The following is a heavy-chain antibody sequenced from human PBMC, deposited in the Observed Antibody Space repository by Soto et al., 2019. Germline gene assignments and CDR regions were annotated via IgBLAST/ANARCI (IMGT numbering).Heavy chain of an antibody. V-gene: IGHV3-21*01. CDR1: GFTFSSYS. CDR3: ARATTTVKTLVGYYYGMDV. D-gene: IGHD4-17*01. Sequence: PGGSLRLSCAASGFTFSSYSMNWVRQAPGKGLEWVSSISSSSSYIYYADSVKGRFTISRDNAKNSLYLQMNSLRAEDTAVYYCARATTTVKTLVGYYYGMDVWGQGTTVTVSS. CDR2: ISSSSSYI. J-gene: IGHJ6*02.